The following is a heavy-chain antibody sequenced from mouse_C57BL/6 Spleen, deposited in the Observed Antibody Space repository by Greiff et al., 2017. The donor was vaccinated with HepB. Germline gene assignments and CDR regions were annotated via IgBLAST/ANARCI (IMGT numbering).Heavy chain of an antibody. Sequence: EVQLQQSGTVLARPGASVKMSCKTSGYTFTSYWMHWVKQRPGQGLEWIGAIYPGNSDTSYNQKLKGTAKLTAVTSASTAYMELSSLTNEDSAVYYCTRGYGSSYPHAMDYWGQGTSVTVSS. V-gene: IGHV1-5*01. CDR2: IYPGNSDT. J-gene: IGHJ4*01. CDR1: GYTFTSYW. CDR3: TRGYGSSYPHAMDY. D-gene: IGHD1-1*01.